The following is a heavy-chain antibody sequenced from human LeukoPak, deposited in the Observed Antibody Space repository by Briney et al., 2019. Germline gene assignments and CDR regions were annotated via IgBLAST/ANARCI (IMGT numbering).Heavy chain of an antibody. Sequence: GRSLRLSCAASGFTFSSYAMHWVRQAPGKGLEWVSAMSGSGGSTYYADSVKGRFTISRDNSKNTLYLQMNSLRAEDTAVYYCARANYDILTGWGHFDYWGQGTLVTVSS. CDR2: MSGSGGST. CDR1: GFTFSSYA. CDR3: ARANYDILTGWGHFDY. V-gene: IGHV3-23*01. D-gene: IGHD3-9*01. J-gene: IGHJ4*02.